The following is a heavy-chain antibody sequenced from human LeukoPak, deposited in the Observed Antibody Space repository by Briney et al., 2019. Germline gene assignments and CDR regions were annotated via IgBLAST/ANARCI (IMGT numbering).Heavy chain of an antibody. Sequence: PGGSLRLSCAASGFTFSSYWMSWVRQAPGKGLEWVANIKQDGSEKYYVDSVKGRFTISRDNAKNSLYLQMSSQRAEDTAVYYCARVGGCCYFDYWGQGAPVTVSS. D-gene: IGHD2-15*01. CDR1: GFTFSSYW. CDR2: IKQDGSEK. J-gene: IGHJ4*02. V-gene: IGHV3-7*01. CDR3: ARVGGCCYFDY.